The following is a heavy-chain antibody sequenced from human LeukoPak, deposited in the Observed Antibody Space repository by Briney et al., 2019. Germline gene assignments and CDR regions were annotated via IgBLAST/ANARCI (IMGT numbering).Heavy chain of an antibody. D-gene: IGHD1-26*01. Sequence: GASVKVSCKASGYTFTSYDINWVRQATGQGLEWMGWMNPNSGNTGYAQKFQGRVTITRNASISTAYMELSSLRSEDTAVYYCARDSGSYYAFDIWGQGTMVTVSS. CDR2: MNPNSGNT. CDR3: ARDSGSYYAFDI. CDR1: GYTFTSYD. V-gene: IGHV1-8*03. J-gene: IGHJ3*02.